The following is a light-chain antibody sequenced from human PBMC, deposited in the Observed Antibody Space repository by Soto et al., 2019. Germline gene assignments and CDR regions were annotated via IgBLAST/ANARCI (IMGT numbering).Light chain of an antibody. CDR1: QSLLHSSSNKNR. J-gene: IGKJ1*01. Sequence: DIVMTQSPDSLAVSLGERATIHCRSSQSLLHSSSNKNRLAWYQQKPGQSPKLLIYWASTREPGVPDRFSGSGSGTDFTLTISSLQAEDVAVYYCQQHYDSWTFGQGTKVEIK. CDR2: WAS. V-gene: IGKV4-1*01. CDR3: QQHYDSWT.